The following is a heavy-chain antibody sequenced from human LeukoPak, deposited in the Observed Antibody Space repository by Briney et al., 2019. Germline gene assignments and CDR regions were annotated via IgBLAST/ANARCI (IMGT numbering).Heavy chain of an antibody. CDR2: IYPGDSDT. D-gene: IGHD6-6*01. CDR1: GYSFTSYW. Sequence: GESLKISCKGSGYSFTSYWIGWVRQMPGKGLEWMGIIYPGDSDTRYSPSFQGQVTISADKSISTAYLQWSSLKATDTARYYCARTYSSSLRPFDYWGQGTLVTVSS. V-gene: IGHV5-51*01. J-gene: IGHJ4*02. CDR3: ARTYSSSLRPFDY.